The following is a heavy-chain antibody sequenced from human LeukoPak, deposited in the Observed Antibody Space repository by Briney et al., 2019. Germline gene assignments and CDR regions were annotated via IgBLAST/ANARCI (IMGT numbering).Heavy chain of an antibody. J-gene: IGHJ3*02. Sequence: SETLSLTCTVSGGSISSSSYYWGWIRQPPGKGLEWIGSIYYSGSTYYNPSLKSRVTISVDTSKNQFSLKLSSVTAADTAVYYCARESITMIVEVVSNDAFDIWGQGTMVTVFS. CDR2: IYYSGST. CDR3: ARESITMIVEVVSNDAFDI. D-gene: IGHD3-22*01. V-gene: IGHV4-39*07. CDR1: GGSISSSSYY.